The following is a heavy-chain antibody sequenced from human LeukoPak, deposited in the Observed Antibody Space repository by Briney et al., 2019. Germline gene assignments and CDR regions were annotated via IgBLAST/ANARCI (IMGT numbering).Heavy chain of an antibody. J-gene: IGHJ3*02. V-gene: IGHV4-39*02. CDR2: IYDSGST. CDR3: AREAYCGGDCLGAFDI. CDR1: GGSIRSSYYY. D-gene: IGHD2-21*02. Sequence: PSETLSLTCTVSGGSIRSSYYYWGWIRQPPGKGLEWIGSIYDSGSTYYNPSLKSRVTISVDTSKNQFSLKLNSVTAADTAVYYCAREAYCGGDCLGAFDIWGQGTMVTVSS.